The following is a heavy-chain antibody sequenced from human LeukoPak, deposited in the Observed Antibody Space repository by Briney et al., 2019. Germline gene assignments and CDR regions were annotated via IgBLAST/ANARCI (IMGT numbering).Heavy chain of an antibody. CDR2: INHNSGGT. D-gene: IGHD6-13*01. V-gene: IGHV1-2*02. CDR3: ARGVLGISSSWYDY. CDR1: GYTFTGCY. J-gene: IGHJ4*02. Sequence: GASVKVSCKASGYTFTGCYMHWVRQAPGQGLGLMGWINHNSGGTKYAQKFQGRVTMTRDTSISTAYLELSRLRSDDTAVYYCARGVLGISSSWYDYWGQGTLVTVSS.